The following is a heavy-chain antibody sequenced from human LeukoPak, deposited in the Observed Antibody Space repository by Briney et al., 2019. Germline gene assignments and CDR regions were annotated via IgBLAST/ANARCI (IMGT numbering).Heavy chain of an antibody. V-gene: IGHV1-46*01. J-gene: IGHJ6*03. CDR1: GYTFTSYY. CDR2: INPSGGST. Sequence: ASVKVSCKASGYTFTSYYMHWVRQAPGQGLEWMGIINPSGGSTSYAQKFQGRVTMTRDMSTSTAYMELSSLRSEDTAVYYCARGTRDYYYYMDVWGKGTTVTISS. CDR3: ARGTRDYYYYMDV.